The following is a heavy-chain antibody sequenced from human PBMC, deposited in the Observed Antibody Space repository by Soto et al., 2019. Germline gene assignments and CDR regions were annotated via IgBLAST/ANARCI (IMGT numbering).Heavy chain of an antibody. CDR3: ARGRYCLTGRCFPNWSDS. D-gene: IGHD2-15*01. V-gene: IGHV4-30-4*01. J-gene: IGHJ5*01. Sequence: SETLSLTCSVSGDSISTVDYFWAWIRQPPGQALEYIGYIYKSTTTYYNPSFESRVATSLDTSKSQFSLTVTSVTAADTAVYFCARGRYCLTGRCFPNWSDSWGQGTLVTVSS. CDR2: IYKSTTT. CDR1: GDSISTVDYF.